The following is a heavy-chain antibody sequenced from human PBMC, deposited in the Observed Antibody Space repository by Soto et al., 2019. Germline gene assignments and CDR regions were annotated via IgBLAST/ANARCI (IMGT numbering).Heavy chain of an antibody. CDR2: ISAYNGNT. CDR3: ARLYRITGVRGELSGY. V-gene: IGHV1-18*01. J-gene: IGHJ4*02. D-gene: IGHD3-10*01. CDR1: GYTFTSYG. Sequence: QVQLVQSGAEVKKPGASVKVSCKASGYTFTSYGISWVRQAPGQGLEWMGWISAYNGNTNYAQKLQSRVTMTTDTSTSTAYTELRSRRSDDTAVYYCARLYRITGVRGELSGYWGQGTLVNVSS.